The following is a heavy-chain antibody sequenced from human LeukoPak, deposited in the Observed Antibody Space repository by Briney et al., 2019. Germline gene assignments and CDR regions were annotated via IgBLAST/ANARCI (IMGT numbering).Heavy chain of an antibody. D-gene: IGHD3-10*01. J-gene: IGHJ6*02. CDR1: GDSVSNNSAA. CDR3: ARDLTQRITMVRGADYYYYYGMDV. CDR2: TYYRSKWYN. Sequence: SQTLSLTCAISGDSVSNNSAAWNWIRQSPSRGLEWLGRTYYRSKWYNDYAVSVKSRITINPDTSKNQFSLQLNSVTPEDTAVYYCARDLTQRITMVRGADYYYYYGMDVWGQGTTVTVSS. V-gene: IGHV6-1*01.